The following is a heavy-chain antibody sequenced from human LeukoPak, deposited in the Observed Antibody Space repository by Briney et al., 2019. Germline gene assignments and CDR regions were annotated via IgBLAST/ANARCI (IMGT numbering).Heavy chain of an antibody. D-gene: IGHD1-26*01. V-gene: IGHV3-23*01. CDR3: AKAGYSGSYPTFDDY. J-gene: IGHJ4*02. CDR1: GFTFSSYA. CDR2: ISGSGGST. Sequence: GGSLRLSCAASGFTFSSYALSWVRQAPRKGLEWVSAISGSGGSTYYADSVKARFTISRDNSKNTLYLQMNSLRAEDTAVYYCAKAGYSGSYPTFDDYWGQGTLVTVSS.